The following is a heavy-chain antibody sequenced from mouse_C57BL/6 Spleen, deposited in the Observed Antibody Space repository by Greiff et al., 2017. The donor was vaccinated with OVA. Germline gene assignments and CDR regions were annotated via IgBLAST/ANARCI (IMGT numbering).Heavy chain of an antibody. Sequence: EVQLQESGGGLVQPGGSLSLSCAASGFTFTDYYMSWVRQPPGKALEWLGFIRNKANGYTTEYSASVKGRFTISRDNSQSILYLQMNALRAEDSATYYCARCYDGYYGYFDYWGQGTTLTVSS. CDR2: IRNKANGYTT. V-gene: IGHV7-3*01. D-gene: IGHD2-3*01. CDR3: ARCYDGYYGYFDY. CDR1: GFTFTDYY. J-gene: IGHJ2*01.